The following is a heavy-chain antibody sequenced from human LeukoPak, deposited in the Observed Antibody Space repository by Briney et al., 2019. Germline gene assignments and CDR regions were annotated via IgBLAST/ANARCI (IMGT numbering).Heavy chain of an antibody. CDR3: ARINSSRWYDF. D-gene: IGHD6-13*01. CDR1: GYTFTGYY. V-gene: IGHV1-2*02. Sequence: ASVNVSCMASGYTFTGYYMHWVRQAPGQGLEWMGWINPNIGDTNYAQKFQGRVTMTRDTSISTAYMELSRLRFDDTAVYYCARINSSRWYDFWGQGTLITVSS. CDR2: INPNIGDT. J-gene: IGHJ4*02.